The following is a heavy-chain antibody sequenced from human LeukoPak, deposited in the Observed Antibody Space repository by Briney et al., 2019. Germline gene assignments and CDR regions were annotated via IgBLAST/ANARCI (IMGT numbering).Heavy chain of an antibody. Sequence: ASVKVSCKASGYSFTSYGFNWVRQAPGQGLEWMGGIIPIFGTANYAQKFQGRVTITADESTSTAYMELSSLRSEDTAVYYCASRPPENQTYYDFWSGPFDYWGQGTLVTLSS. CDR1: GYSFTSYG. CDR3: ASRPPENQTYYDFWSGPFDY. J-gene: IGHJ4*02. D-gene: IGHD3-3*01. CDR2: IIPIFGTA. V-gene: IGHV1-69*13.